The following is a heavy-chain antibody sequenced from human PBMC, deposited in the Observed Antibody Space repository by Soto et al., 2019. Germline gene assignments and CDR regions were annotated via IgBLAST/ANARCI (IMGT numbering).Heavy chain of an antibody. CDR2: IYHSGSP. D-gene: IGHD1-26*01. V-gene: IGHV4-30-2*01. CDR1: GGSISSGGYS. J-gene: IGHJ6*02. CDR3: ARVSGTYYYGMDV. Sequence: TLSLTCAVSGGSISSGGYSWSWIRQPPGKGLEWIGYIYHSGSPYYNPSLKSRVTISVDKSKNQFSLKLSSVTAADTAVYXXARVSGTYYYGMDVWAQRTTXPVSS.